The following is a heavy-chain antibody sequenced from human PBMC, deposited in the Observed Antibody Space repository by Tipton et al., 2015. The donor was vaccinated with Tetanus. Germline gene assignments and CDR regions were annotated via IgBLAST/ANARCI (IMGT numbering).Heavy chain of an antibody. V-gene: IGHV4-30-2*01. D-gene: IGHD1-1*01. Sequence: TLSLTCDVSGGSFNKVRQPPGKGLVWIGHIYQGVNSFINPPLRSRVITSLDTSKRQVSLRLSSVTAADTAVYYCARANNEFPKKGPFDSWGQGSLVIVSS. CDR2: IYQGVNS. CDR3: ARANNEFPKKGPFDS. J-gene: IGHJ4*02. CDR1: GGSFNKV.